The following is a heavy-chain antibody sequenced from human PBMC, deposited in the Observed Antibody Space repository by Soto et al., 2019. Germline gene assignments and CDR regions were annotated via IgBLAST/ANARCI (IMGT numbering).Heavy chain of an antibody. CDR3: ARGFGRFNH. Sequence: VQLLESGGGLVQPGGSLRLSCGVSGFTFNDFEMNWVRQAPGKGLEWLAYIDGSGTTKKYADSVRGRFTISRDNPNNSLFLQMSSLSAADTAIYYCARGFGRFNHWGQGTLVSVSS. V-gene: IGHV3-48*03. D-gene: IGHD3-10*01. CDR2: IDGSGTTK. J-gene: IGHJ4*02. CDR1: GFTFNDFE.